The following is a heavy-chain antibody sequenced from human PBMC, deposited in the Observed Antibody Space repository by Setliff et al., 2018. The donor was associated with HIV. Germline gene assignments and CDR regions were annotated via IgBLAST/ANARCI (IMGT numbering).Heavy chain of an antibody. CDR2: IYIYYSGST. V-gene: IGHV4-59*01. CDR3: ARDTSFGY. Sequence: SETLSLTCTVSGDSITSNYWTWIRQPPGKGLEWIGYIYIYYSGSTNYNPSLKSRVTISVDTSKNQFSLKLTSVTAADTAVYFCARDTSFGYWGQGTLVTVSS. J-gene: IGHJ4*02. CDR1: GDSITSNY.